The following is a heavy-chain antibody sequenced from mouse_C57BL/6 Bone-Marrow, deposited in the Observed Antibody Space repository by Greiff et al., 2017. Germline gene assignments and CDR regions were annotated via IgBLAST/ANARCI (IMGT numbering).Heavy chain of an antibody. CDR1: GFTFSNYW. Sequence: EVKVEESGGGLVQPGGSMKLSCVASGFTFSNYWMNWVRQSPEKGLEWVAQIRLKSDNYATYYAESVKGRFTISRDDSKSSVYLQMNNLRAEDTGIYYCTEEVRKGFDYWGQGTTLTVSS. J-gene: IGHJ2*01. V-gene: IGHV6-3*01. D-gene: IGHD2-2*01. CDR3: TEEVRKGFDY. CDR2: IRLKSDNYAT.